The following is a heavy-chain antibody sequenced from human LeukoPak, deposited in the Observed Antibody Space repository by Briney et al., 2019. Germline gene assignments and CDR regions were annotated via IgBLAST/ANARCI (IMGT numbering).Heavy chain of an antibody. CDR3: AKGVLIWVGDSSIPGYMDV. Sequence: NPGGSLRLSCAASGFTFSSYSMNWVRQAPGKGLEWVSSISSSSSYIYYADSVKGRFTLSRDNSMNTLYLQMNSLRDDDTAVYFCAKGVLIWVGDSSIPGYMDVWGKGTTVTISS. V-gene: IGHV3-21*01. J-gene: IGHJ6*03. D-gene: IGHD3-10*01. CDR1: GFTFSSYS. CDR2: ISSSSSYI.